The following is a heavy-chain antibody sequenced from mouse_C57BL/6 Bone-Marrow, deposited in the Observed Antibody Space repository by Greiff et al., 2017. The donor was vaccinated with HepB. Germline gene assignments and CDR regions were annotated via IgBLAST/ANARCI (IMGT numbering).Heavy chain of an antibody. CDR3: ARDPFITTVVARWYFDV. D-gene: IGHD1-1*01. J-gene: IGHJ1*03. Sequence: EVHLVESGPGLVKPSQSLSLTCSVTGYSITSGYYWNWIRQFPGNKLEWMGYISYDGSNNYNPALKNRISITRDTSKNQFFLKLNSVTTEDTATYYCARDPFITTVVARWYFDVWGTGTTVTVSS. V-gene: IGHV3-6*01. CDR1: GYSITSGYY. CDR2: ISYDGSN.